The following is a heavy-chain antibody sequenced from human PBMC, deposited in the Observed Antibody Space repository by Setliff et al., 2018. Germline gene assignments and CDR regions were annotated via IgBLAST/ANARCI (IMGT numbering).Heavy chain of an antibody. CDR1: GASLRSGSNY. J-gene: IGHJ6*02. D-gene: IGHD2-8*01. CDR3: AKEHVVISFVTNTHHHYGMDV. CDR2: IYTDGTT. V-gene: IGHV4-61*02. Sequence: KTSETLSLTCTVSGASLRSGSNYWGWFRQPAGKGLEWIGRIYTDGTTNYNPSLKSRVSRSADTSMNHFSLRMTSGSAADTAVYYCAKEHVVISFVTNTHHHYGMDVGGQGATVTVSS.